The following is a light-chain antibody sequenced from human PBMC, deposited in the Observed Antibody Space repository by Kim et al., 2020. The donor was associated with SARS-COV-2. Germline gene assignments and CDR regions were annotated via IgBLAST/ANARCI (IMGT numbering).Light chain of an antibody. V-gene: IGLV4-69*01. CDR2: LNSDGSH. CDR1: SGHSSYA. Sequence: SVKLTCTLSSGHSSYAIAWHQQQPEKSPRYLMRLNSDGSHSKGDGIPDRFSGSSSGAERYLTISSLQSEDEADYYCQTWGTGFKVFGGGTQLTVL. J-gene: IGLJ3*02. CDR3: QTWGTGFKV.